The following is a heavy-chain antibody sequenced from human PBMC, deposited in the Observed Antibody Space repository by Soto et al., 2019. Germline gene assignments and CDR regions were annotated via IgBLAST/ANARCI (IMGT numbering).Heavy chain of an antibody. D-gene: IGHD6-19*01. CDR2: IYPGDSDT. J-gene: IGHJ6*02. CDR3: AAGYSSGWPYYYYGMDV. Sequence: GESLKISCKGSGYSFTSYWIGWVRQMPGKGLEWMGIIYPGDSDTRYSPSFQGQVTISADKSISTAYLQWSSLKASDTAMYYCAAGYSSGWPYYYYGMDVWGQGTTVTVSS. V-gene: IGHV5-51*01. CDR1: GYSFTSYW.